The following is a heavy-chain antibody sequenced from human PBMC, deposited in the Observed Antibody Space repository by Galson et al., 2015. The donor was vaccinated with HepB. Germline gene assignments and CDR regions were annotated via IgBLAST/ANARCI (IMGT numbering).Heavy chain of an antibody. Sequence: SLRLSCAASGFTFNTYNINWVRQAPGKGLEWVASISSDTNYIYYADSVKGRFTISRDNAKDSLYLQMNSLRAEDTAVYYCARDRRGYRGYDYYYYNGMDVWGQGTTVTVSS. CDR1: GFTFNTYN. D-gene: IGHD5-12*01. CDR2: ISSDTNYI. CDR3: ARDRRGYRGYDYYYYNGMDV. J-gene: IGHJ6*02. V-gene: IGHV3-21*01.